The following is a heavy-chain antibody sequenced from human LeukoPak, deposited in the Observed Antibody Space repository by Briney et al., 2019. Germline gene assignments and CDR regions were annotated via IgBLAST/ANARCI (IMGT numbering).Heavy chain of an antibody. CDR2: ISGAGDGT. D-gene: IGHD3-16*02. Sequence: PGGSLRLSCAASGFIFNNFAMSWVRQAPGKGLECVSIISGAGDGTHYIDSVKGRFTISRDNSNNMLYLQMNSLRAEYTAVYYCAKEFVAVAFDIWGQGTMVTVSS. J-gene: IGHJ3*02. CDR1: GFIFNNFA. V-gene: IGHV3-23*01. CDR3: AKEFVAVAFDI.